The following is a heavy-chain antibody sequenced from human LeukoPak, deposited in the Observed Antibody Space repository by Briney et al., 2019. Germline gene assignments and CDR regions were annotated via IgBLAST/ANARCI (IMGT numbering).Heavy chain of an antibody. CDR2: IYYSGST. D-gene: IGHD2-15*01. Sequence: PSETLSLTCTVSGGSISSGGYYWSWIRQHPGKGLEWIGYIYYSGSTYYNPSLKSRVTISVDTSKNQFSLKLSSVTAADTAVYYCARVSLVGANWFDPWGQGTLVTVSS. CDR3: ARVSLVGANWFDP. V-gene: IGHV4-31*03. J-gene: IGHJ5*02. CDR1: GGSISSGGYY.